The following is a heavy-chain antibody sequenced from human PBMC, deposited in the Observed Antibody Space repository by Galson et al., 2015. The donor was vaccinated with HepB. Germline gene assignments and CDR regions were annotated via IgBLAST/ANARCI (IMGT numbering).Heavy chain of an antibody. CDR1: GFTFSSYW. J-gene: IGHJ3*02. D-gene: IGHD3-22*01. CDR3: ARDDEGPNTMINAFDI. Sequence: SLRLSCAASGFTFSSYWMSWVRQAPGKGLEWVANIKQDGSEKYHVDSVKGRFTISRDNAKNSLYLQMNSLRAEDTAVYYCARDDEGPNTMINAFDIWGQGTMVTVSS. CDR2: IKQDGSEK. V-gene: IGHV3-7*03.